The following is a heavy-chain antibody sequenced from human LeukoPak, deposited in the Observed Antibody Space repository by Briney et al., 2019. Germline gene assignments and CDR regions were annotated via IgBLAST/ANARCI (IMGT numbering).Heavy chain of an antibody. J-gene: IGHJ4*02. Sequence: GGSLRLSCAASGFTFSNYAMSWVRQAPGKGLEWVANIKHDASEKYYVDSVKGRFTISRDNAQNSFYLQMNSLRAEDTAVYYCARDRGSTGYDLYDNWGQGTLVTVSS. CDR1: GFTFSNYA. V-gene: IGHV3-7*01. CDR3: ARDRGSTGYDLYDN. D-gene: IGHD5-12*01. CDR2: IKHDASEK.